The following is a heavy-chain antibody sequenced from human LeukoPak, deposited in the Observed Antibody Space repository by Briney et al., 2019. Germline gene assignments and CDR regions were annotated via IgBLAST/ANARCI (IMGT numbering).Heavy chain of an antibody. D-gene: IGHD5-18*01. V-gene: IGHV4-4*07. CDR2: IYTSGST. CDR3: ATSRDSYGYSLGGY. CDR1: GGSISSYY. J-gene: IGHJ4*02. Sequence: PSETLSLTCTVSGGSISSYYWSWIRQPAGKGLEWIGRIYTSGSTNYNPSLKSRVTMSVDTSKNQFSLKLSSVTAADTAVYYCATSRDSYGYSLGGYWGQGTLVTVSS.